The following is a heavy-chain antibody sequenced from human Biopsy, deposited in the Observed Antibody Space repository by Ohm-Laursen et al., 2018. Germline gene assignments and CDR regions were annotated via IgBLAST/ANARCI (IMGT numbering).Heavy chain of an antibody. CDR3: ARISITRLLDY. CDR1: GYNFNSYG. Sequence: SVKASCKASGYNFNSYGISWVRQSPGQGLEWMGRISGYNGNTLYAQKFQHRVTMTTDTSTSTAYMELRSLTSDDTAVYYCARISITRLLDYWGQGTLATVSS. J-gene: IGHJ4*02. D-gene: IGHD3-3*01. V-gene: IGHV1-18*01. CDR2: ISGYNGNT.